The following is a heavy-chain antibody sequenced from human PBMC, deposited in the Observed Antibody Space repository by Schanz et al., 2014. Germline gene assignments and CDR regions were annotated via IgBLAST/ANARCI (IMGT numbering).Heavy chain of an antibody. Sequence: QVQLVQSGAEVKKPGASVKVSCKASGYTFTSDSMHWVRQAPGQGLEWMGWINSANGNTKYSHRFQGRVTITRDTSASTAYMELTSLRSEDTALYYCTRGGYSYALSAFDIWGQGTMVTVSS. J-gene: IGHJ3*02. CDR1: GYTFTSDS. D-gene: IGHD5-18*01. CDR3: TRGGYSYALSAFDI. V-gene: IGHV1-3*01. CDR2: INSANGNT.